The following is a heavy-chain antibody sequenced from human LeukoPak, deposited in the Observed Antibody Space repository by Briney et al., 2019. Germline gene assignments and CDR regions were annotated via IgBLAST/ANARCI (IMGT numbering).Heavy chain of an antibody. CDR1: GYTFTSYD. D-gene: IGHD3-10*01. Sequence: ASVKVSCKASGYTFTSYDINWVRQATGQGLEWMGWMNPNSGNTGCAQKFQGRVTMTRDTSTSTVYMELSSLRSEDTAVYYCARGLGVGAFDYWGQGTLVTVSS. J-gene: IGHJ4*02. CDR2: MNPNSGNT. V-gene: IGHV1-8*01. CDR3: ARGLGVGAFDY.